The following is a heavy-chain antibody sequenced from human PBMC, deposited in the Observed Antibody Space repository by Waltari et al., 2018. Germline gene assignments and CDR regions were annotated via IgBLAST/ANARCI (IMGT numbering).Heavy chain of an antibody. V-gene: IGHV3-30*01. D-gene: IGHD6-19*01. Sequence: QVQLVESGGGVVQPGRSLRLSCAASGFTFSSYAMTCVRQAPGRGLEWVAVISYDGSNKYYADSVKGRFTISRDNSKNTLYLQMNSLRAEDTAVYYCARDELAAFKAPAVAEVNWGQGTLVTVSS. J-gene: IGHJ4*02. CDR3: ARDELAAFKAPAVAEVN. CDR1: GFTFSSYA. CDR2: ISYDGSNK.